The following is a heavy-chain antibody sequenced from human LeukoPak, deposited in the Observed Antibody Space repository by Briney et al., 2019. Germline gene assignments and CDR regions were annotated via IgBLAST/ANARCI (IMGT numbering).Heavy chain of an antibody. D-gene: IGHD3-10*01. Sequence: GGSLRLSCAASGFTFSSYEMNWVRQAPGKGLEWVSYISTSGSTIYYADSVKGRFTISRDNAKNSLYLQMNSLRAEDTAVYYCAREAYYGSGGYFDYWGQGTLVTVSS. V-gene: IGHV3-48*03. CDR3: AREAYYGSGGYFDY. CDR1: GFTFSSYE. CDR2: ISTSGSTI. J-gene: IGHJ4*02.